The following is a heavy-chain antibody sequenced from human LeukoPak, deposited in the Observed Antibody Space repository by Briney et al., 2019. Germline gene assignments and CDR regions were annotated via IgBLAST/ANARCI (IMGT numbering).Heavy chain of an antibody. CDR1: GDSFSNYG. J-gene: IGHJ4*02. Sequence: AASVKVSCKASGDSFSNYGLSWVRQAPGQGLEWMGRVIPALGVPNYAQKFQGRVTITTDESTSTAYMELSSLRSEDTAVYYCARGVKYQLLTYFDYWGQGTLVTVSS. CDR2: VIPALGVP. D-gene: IGHD2-2*01. CDR3: ARGVKYQLLTYFDY. V-gene: IGHV1-69*04.